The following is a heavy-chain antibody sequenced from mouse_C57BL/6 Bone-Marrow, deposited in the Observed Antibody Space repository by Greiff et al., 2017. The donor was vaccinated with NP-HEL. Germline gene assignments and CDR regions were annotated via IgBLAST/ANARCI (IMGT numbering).Heavy chain of an antibody. CDR3: ARGLGLFAY. CDR2: IDPSDSYT. CDR1: GYTFTSYW. J-gene: IGHJ3*01. Sequence: QVQLQQPGAELVMPGASVKLSCKASGYTFTSYWMHWVKQRPGQGLEWIGEIDPSDSYTNYNQKFKGKSTLTVDTSSSTAYMQLSSLTAEDSAVYYCARGLGLFAYWGQGTLVTVSA. D-gene: IGHD4-1*01. V-gene: IGHV1-69*01.